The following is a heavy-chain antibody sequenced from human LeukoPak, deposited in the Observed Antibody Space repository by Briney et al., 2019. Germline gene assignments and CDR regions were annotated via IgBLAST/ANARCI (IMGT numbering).Heavy chain of an antibody. Sequence: GASVKVSCRASGYTFTSYDINWVRQATGQGLEWMGWMNPNSGNTGYAQKFQGRVTMTRNTSISTAYMELSSLRSEDTAVYYCARDWSVGGYDSSGGYYYYGMDVWGQGTTVTVSS. V-gene: IGHV1-8*01. D-gene: IGHD5-12*01. CDR1: GYTFTSYD. CDR3: ARDWSVGGYDSSGGYYYYGMDV. CDR2: MNPNSGNT. J-gene: IGHJ6*02.